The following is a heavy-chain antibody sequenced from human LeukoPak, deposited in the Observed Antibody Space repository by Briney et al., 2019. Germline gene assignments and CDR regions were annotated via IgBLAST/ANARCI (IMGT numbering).Heavy chain of an antibody. V-gene: IGHV3-23*01. J-gene: IGHJ4*02. CDR1: GFTFSSYA. CDR3: AKDRAFGGVIGLDY. Sequence: GGSLRLSCAASGFTFSSYAMSWVRQAPGKGLEWVSAISGSGGSTYYADSVKGRFTISRDKSKNTLYLQMNSLRVEDTAVYYCAKDRAFGGVIGLDYWGQGTLVTVSS. CDR2: ISGSGGST. D-gene: IGHD3-16*02.